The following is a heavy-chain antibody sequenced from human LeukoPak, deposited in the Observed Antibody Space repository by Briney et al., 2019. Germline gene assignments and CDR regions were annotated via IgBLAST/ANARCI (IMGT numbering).Heavy chain of an antibody. CDR2: MNPNSGSA. D-gene: IGHD6-19*01. V-gene: IGHV1-2*02. J-gene: IGHJ4*02. Sequence: GASVKVSCKGSGYNFIGYYIHWIRQAPGQGLEWVGWMNPNSGSATYAQKFQGRATLTSDSSTAYMEVTSLTSDDTAVYYCARRMAKPIMAGAFDYWGQGTLVTVSS. CDR1: GYNFIGYY. CDR3: ARRMAKPIMAGAFDY.